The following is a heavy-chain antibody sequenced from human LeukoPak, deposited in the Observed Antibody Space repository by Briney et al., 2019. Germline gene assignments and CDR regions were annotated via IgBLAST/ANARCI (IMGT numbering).Heavy chain of an antibody. J-gene: IGHJ4*02. D-gene: IGHD6-13*01. Sequence: SETLSLTCTVSGGSVSSGSYYWSWIRQPPGKGLAWIGYIYYSGSTNYNPSLKSRVTISVDTSKNQFSLKLSSVTAADTAVYYCAREQLVLGYFDYWGQGTLVTVSS. CDR2: IYYSGST. V-gene: IGHV4-61*01. CDR3: AREQLVLGYFDY. CDR1: GGSVSSGSYY.